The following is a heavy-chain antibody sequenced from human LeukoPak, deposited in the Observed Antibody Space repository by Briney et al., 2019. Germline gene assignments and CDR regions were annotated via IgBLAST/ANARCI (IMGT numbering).Heavy chain of an antibody. CDR1: GFTFNTAW. Sequence: GGSLRLPCTTSGFTFNTAWMTWVRQAPGKGLEWVGRIKSKTDGGTTDYAAPVKGRFTISRDDSKNTLYLQMNSLKTEDTAVYYCTTWRHNHGQASWGQGTLVTVSS. V-gene: IGHV3-15*01. J-gene: IGHJ5*02. D-gene: IGHD1-1*01. CDR3: TTWRHNHGQAS. CDR2: IKSKTDGGTT.